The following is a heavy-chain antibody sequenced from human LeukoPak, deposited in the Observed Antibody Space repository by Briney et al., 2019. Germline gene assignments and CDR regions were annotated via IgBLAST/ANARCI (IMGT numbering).Heavy chain of an antibody. J-gene: IGHJ4*02. D-gene: IGHD1-26*01. CDR3: AKSESYRFDY. CDR2: ISSNGGST. Sequence: GGSLRLSCAASGFTFSNYAMHWVRQAPGKGLEYVSAISSNGGSTYYANSVKGRFTISRDNSKNTLYLQMGSLRAEDMAVYYCAKSESYRFDYWGQGTLVTVSS. V-gene: IGHV3-64*01. CDR1: GFTFSNYA.